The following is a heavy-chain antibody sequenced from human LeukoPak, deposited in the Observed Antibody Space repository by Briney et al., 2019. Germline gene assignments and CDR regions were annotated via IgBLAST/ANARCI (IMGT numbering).Heavy chain of an antibody. CDR3: ARGYCSGSSCYFLYFQH. Sequence: GASVKVSCKASGYTFTSYDINWVRQATGQGLEWMGWMNPNSGNTGYAQKFQGRVTMTRNTSISTAYMELSSLRSEDTAVYYCARGYCSGSSCYFLYFQHWGQGTLVTVSS. V-gene: IGHV1-8*01. D-gene: IGHD2-15*01. CDR1: GYTFTSYD. CDR2: MNPNSGNT. J-gene: IGHJ1*01.